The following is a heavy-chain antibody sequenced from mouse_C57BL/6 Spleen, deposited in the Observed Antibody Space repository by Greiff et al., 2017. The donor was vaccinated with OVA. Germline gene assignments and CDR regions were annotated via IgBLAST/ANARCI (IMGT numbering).Heavy chain of an antibody. CDR3: ARRVTTVLAPYYYAMDY. CDR2: IDPSASYT. CDR1: GYTFTSYW. Sequence: QVQLQQSGAELVKPGASVKLSCKASGYTFTSYWMQWVKQRPGQGLEWIGEIDPSASYTNYNQKFKGKATLTVDTSSSTAYMQLSSLTSEESAVYYCARRVTTVLAPYYYAMDYWGQGTSVTVSS. J-gene: IGHJ4*01. D-gene: IGHD1-1*01. V-gene: IGHV1-50*01.